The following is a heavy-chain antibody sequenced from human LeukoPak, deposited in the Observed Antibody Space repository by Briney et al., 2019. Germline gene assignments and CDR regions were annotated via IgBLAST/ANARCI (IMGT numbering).Heavy chain of an antibody. D-gene: IGHD3-22*01. Sequence: ASVKVSCKASGYTFTSYDINWVRQAPGQGLEWMGWMNPNSGNTGYAQKFQGRVTMTRNTSISTAYMELSSLRSEDTAVYYCAREFHPGYYYDSSGYYDRVYAFDIWGQGTMVTVSS. V-gene: IGHV1-8*01. CDR1: GYTFTSYD. CDR2: MNPNSGNT. CDR3: AREFHPGYYYDSSGYYDRVYAFDI. J-gene: IGHJ3*02.